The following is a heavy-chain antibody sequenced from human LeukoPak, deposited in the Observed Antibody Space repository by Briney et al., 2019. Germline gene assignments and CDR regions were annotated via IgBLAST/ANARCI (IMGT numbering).Heavy chain of an antibody. J-gene: IGHJ4*02. CDR2: VTKKVNSYST. CDR3: TRASHSGSYYFNYFDY. CDR1: GFTFSDYY. D-gene: IGHD1-26*01. V-gene: IGHV3-72*01. Sequence: PGGSLRLSCVASGFTFSDYYMDWVRQAPGKGLEWVGRVTKKVNSYSTEYAASVKGRFTISRDDSENSLYLQMNSLKTEDTAVYYCTRASHSGSYYFNYFDYWGQGTLVTVSS.